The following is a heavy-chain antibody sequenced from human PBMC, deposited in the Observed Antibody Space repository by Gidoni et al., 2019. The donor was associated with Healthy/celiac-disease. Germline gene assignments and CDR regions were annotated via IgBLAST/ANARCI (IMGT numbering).Heavy chain of an antibody. J-gene: IGHJ6*02. CDR3: ARDLLRCSSTSCYRGPGIKYYYYYYGMDV. Sequence: QVQLVQSGAEVKKPGASVKVSCKASGYTFTSYYMPWVRQAPGQGLEWMGIINPSGGSTSYAQKFQGRVTMTRDTSTSTVYMELSSLRSEDTAVYYCARDLLRCSSTSCYRGPGIKYYYYYYGMDVWGQGTTVTVSS. CDR2: INPSGGST. V-gene: IGHV1-46*01. D-gene: IGHD2-2*01. CDR1: GYTFTSYY.